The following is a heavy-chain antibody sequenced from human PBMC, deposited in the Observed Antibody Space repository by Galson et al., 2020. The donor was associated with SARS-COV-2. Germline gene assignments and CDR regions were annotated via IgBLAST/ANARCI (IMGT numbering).Heavy chain of an antibody. V-gene: IGHV1-24*01. Sequence: ASVKVSCKVSGYTLTELSMHWVRQAPGKGLEWMGGFDPEDGETIYAQKFQGRVTMTEDTSTDTAYMELSSLRSEDTAVYYCATASVAGVYNGCDPWGQGTLVTVSS. CDR2: FDPEDGET. CDR1: GYTLTELS. J-gene: IGHJ5*02. CDR3: ATASVAGVYNGCDP. D-gene: IGHD6-19*01.